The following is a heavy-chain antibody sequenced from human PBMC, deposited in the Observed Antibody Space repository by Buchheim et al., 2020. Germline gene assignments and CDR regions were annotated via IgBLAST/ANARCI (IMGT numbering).Heavy chain of an antibody. Sequence: QVQLVQSGAEVKKPGSSVKVSCMTSGDIFSTYDGVSWVRQAPGQGIEWMGGIITSFGSPSYAQKFHGRVTITAEQSTSTVYLELTSLRSEDTAVYFCARDGTSRRFFYYAMDVWGQGT. CDR1: GDIFSTYD. CDR2: IITSFGSP. J-gene: IGHJ6*02. V-gene: IGHV1-69*01. CDR3: ARDGTSRRFFYYAMDV.